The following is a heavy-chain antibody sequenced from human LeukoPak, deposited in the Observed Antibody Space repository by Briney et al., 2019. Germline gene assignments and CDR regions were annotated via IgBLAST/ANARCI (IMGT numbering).Heavy chain of an antibody. CDR1: GYSFTSYW. D-gene: IGHD3-22*01. CDR2: IYPGDSDT. CDR3: ARRKGYYGSSDYYAFDY. Sequence: GESLKISCKGSGYSFTSYWIGWVRQMPGIGLEWMGIIYPGDSDTRYSPYFQGQVTISADKSISTAYLQWSSLKASDTAMYYCARRKGYYGSSDYYAFDYWGQGTLVTVSS. V-gene: IGHV5-51*01. J-gene: IGHJ4*02.